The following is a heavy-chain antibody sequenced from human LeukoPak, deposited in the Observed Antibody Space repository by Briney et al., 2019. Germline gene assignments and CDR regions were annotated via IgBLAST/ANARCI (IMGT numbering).Heavy chain of an antibody. CDR2: IYHGGST. CDR3: ARVAERTWLPYDAAFDI. Sequence: SETLSLTCTVSGYSISGGYYWGWIRQPPGKGLEWIGTIYHGGSTYYNPSLESRVTISLDTSKNHFSLNLTSVTAADTAMYYCARVAERTWLPYDAAFDIWGLGTMVTVSS. V-gene: IGHV4-38-2*02. CDR1: GYSISGGYY. D-gene: IGHD3-9*01. J-gene: IGHJ3*02.